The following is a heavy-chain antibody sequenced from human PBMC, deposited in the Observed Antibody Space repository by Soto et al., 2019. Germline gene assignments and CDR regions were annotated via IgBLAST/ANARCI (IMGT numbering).Heavy chain of an antibody. Sequence: VASVKVSCKASGYTFTNCDINWVRQATGQGLEWMGRMNPNSGNTGYAQKFQGRVTMTRNTSISTAYMELSSLRSEDTAVYYCALKSYYYTFHIWGQGTTVTVSS. CDR2: MNPNSGNT. J-gene: IGHJ6*02. V-gene: IGHV1-8*01. CDR3: ALKSYYYTFHI. CDR1: GYTFTNCD.